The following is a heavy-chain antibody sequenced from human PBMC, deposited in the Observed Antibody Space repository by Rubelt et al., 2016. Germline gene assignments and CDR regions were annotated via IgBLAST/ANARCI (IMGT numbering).Heavy chain of an antibody. Sequence: QLQLQESGPGLVKPSETLSLTCTVSGGSISSSSYYWGWVRQPPGKGLEWLGSIYYSGSTYYNPSLKSRVTISVDTSKSQFSLKLSSVTAADTAVYYCARQRQNWFDPWGQGTLVTVSS. V-gene: IGHV4-39*07. J-gene: IGHJ5*02. CDR1: GGSISSSSYY. D-gene: IGHD6-25*01. CDR2: IYYSGST. CDR3: ARQRQNWFDP.